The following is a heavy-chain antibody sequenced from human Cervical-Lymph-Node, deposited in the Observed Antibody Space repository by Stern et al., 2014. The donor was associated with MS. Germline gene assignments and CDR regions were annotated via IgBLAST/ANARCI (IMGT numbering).Heavy chain of an antibody. CDR3: AKEGDEGSGWYHFDY. CDR1: GFTFSNYG. V-gene: IGHV3-30*18. J-gene: IGHJ4*02. CDR2: LSYDGSNT. Sequence: VQLEESGGGVVQPGRSLRLSCAVSGFTFSNYGIHWVRQAPGKGLEWVALLSYDGSNTYYADSVKGRFTISRDNSKNTLFLQMNSLRLEDTAVYYCAKEGDEGSGWYHFDYWGQGTLVTVSS. D-gene: IGHD6-19*01.